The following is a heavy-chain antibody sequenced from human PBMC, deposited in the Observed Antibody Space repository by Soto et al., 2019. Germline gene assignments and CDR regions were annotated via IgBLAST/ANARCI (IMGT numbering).Heavy chain of an antibody. Sequence: QVQLVQSGAEEKKPGDSVKVSCKASGYTFTGYAMHWVRQAPGQRLEWMGWINAGNGNTKYSQKFQGRVTITRDTSASPAYMELSSLSSEDTAVYYCARAVAVAADFDYWGQGTLVTVSS. J-gene: IGHJ4*02. V-gene: IGHV1-3*05. D-gene: IGHD6-19*01. CDR2: INAGNGNT. CDR1: GYTFTGYA. CDR3: ARAVAVAADFDY.